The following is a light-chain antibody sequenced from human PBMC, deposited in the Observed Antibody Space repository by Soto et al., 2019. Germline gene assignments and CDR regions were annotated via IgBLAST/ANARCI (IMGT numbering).Light chain of an antibody. J-gene: IGKJ2*01. Sequence: EIVMTQSPLSRPVTLGESASISCRSSRSLLHSNGHNVLDWYLQKPGQSPQLLIYLGSNRASGVPDRFSGSGSGTDFTLKISRVEAEDVGVYYCMQALQTPPYTFGQGTKVDIK. CDR3: MQALQTPPYT. CDR2: LGS. CDR1: RSLLHSNGHNV. V-gene: IGKV2-28*01.